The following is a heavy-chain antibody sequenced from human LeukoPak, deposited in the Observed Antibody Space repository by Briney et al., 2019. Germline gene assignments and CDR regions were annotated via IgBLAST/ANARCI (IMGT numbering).Heavy chain of an antibody. CDR2: IKSKTDGGTP. CDR3: TGVSRSSWYDY. J-gene: IGHJ4*02. D-gene: IGHD6-13*01. V-gene: IGHV3-15*01. Sequence: GGSLRLSCAASAFTFSNAWMSWVRQAPGKGLEWVGRIKSKTDGGTPDYAAPVKGRFTISRDDSKNTLYLQMNSLKTEDTAVYYCTGVSRSSWYDYWGQGTLVTVSS. CDR1: AFTFSNAW.